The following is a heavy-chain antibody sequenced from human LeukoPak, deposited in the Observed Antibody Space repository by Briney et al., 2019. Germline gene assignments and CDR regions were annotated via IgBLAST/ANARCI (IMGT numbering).Heavy chain of an antibody. CDR2: IYHSGST. CDR1: GGPISSGGYS. J-gene: IGHJ2*01. V-gene: IGHV4-30-2*01. CDR3: ARARDAWYFDL. D-gene: IGHD2-21*01. Sequence: SETLSLTCAVSGGPISSGGYSWSWIRQPPGKGLEWIGYIYHSGSTYYNPSLKSRVTISVDRSKNQFSLKLSSVTAADTAVYYCARARDAWYFDLWGRGTLVTVSS.